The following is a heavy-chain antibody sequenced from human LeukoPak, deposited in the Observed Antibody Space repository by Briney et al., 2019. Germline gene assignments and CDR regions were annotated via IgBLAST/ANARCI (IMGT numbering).Heavy chain of an antibody. Sequence: GGSLRLSCEASGFTVSSNYMTWVRQAPGKGLEWVSVIYSGGSTYYADSVKGRFTISRDNSKNTLYLQMNSLRAEDTAVYYCARGYDSSGYYSYHYWGQGTLATVSS. D-gene: IGHD3-22*01. J-gene: IGHJ4*02. CDR2: IYSGGST. V-gene: IGHV3-53*01. CDR3: ARGYDSSGYYSYHY. CDR1: GFTVSSNY.